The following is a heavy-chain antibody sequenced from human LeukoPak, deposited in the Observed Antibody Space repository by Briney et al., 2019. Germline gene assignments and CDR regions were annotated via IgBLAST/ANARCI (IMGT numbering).Heavy chain of an antibody. J-gene: IGHJ4*02. CDR3: AFGTYGSGSAFNY. Sequence: GESLKISCKASGYDFTSYWIGWVRQMPGKGLEWMGIIYPGDSDTRYSPSFQGQVTISADKSINTAYLQWSSLEASDTAMYYCAFGTYGSGSAFNYWGQGTLVTVSS. CDR2: IYPGDSDT. CDR1: GYDFTSYW. D-gene: IGHD3-10*01. V-gene: IGHV5-51*01.